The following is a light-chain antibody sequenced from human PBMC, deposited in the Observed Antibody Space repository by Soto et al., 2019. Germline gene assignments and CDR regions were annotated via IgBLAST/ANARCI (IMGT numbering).Light chain of an antibody. CDR2: KAS. CDR3: QHYNSYSEA. CDR1: QTISSW. V-gene: IGKV1-5*03. Sequence: DIQMTQSPSTLSGSVGDRVTITCRASQTISSWLAWYQQKPGKAPKLLIYKASTLKRGVPSRFSGSGSGTEFTLTISSLQPYDFATYYCQHYNSYSEAFGQGTKLDIK. J-gene: IGKJ1*01.